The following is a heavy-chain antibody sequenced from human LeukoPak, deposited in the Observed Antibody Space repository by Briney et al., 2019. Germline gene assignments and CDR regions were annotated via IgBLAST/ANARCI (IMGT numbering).Heavy chain of an antibody. J-gene: IGHJ4*02. CDR2: IKQDGSEK. D-gene: IGHD6-13*01. CDR3: ARDPSLYSSSWYGAGKFDY. CDR1: GFTFLSYT. V-gene: IGHV3-7*01. Sequence: GGSLRLSCAASGFTFLSYTLNWVRQAPGEGLEWVANIKQDGSEKYYVDSVKGRFTISRDNAKNSLYLQMNSLRAEDTAVYYCARDPSLYSSSWYGAGKFDYWGQGTLVTVSS.